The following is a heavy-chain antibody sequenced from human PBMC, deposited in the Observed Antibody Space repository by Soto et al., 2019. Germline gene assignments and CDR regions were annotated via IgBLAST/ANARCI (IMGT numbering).Heavy chain of an antibody. CDR3: ARLGSSSPWDYYYYGMDV. D-gene: IGHD6-6*01. CDR2: IYHSGST. V-gene: IGHV4-34*01. CDR1: GGSFSGYY. Sequence: SETLSLTCAVYGGSFSGYYWSWIRKPPGKGKEWIGSIYHSGSTNYNPSLKSRVTISVDTSKNQFSLKLSSVTAADTAVYYCARLGSSSPWDYYYYGMDVWGQGTTVTVSS. J-gene: IGHJ6*02.